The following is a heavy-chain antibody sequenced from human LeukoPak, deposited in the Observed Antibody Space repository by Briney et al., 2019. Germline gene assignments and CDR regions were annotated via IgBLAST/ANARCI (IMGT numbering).Heavy chain of an antibody. D-gene: IGHD6-13*01. CDR2: INPSGGST. J-gene: IGHJ4*02. V-gene: IGHV1-46*01. CDR1: GYTFTSYY. Sequence: ASVKVSCKASGYTFTSYYMHWVRQAPGQGLEWMGIINPSGGSTSYAQKFQGRVTMTRDTSTSTVYMELSSLRPEDTAVYYCARDPGGIAAAGTLGDDYWGQGTLVTVSS. CDR3: ARDPGGIAAAGTLGDDY.